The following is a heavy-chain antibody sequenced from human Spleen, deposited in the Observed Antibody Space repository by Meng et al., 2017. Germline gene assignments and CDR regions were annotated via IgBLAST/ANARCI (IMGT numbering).Heavy chain of an antibody. V-gene: IGHV4-4*02. J-gene: IGHJ3*02. CDR1: GGSISSSNW. D-gene: IGHD2-2*01. CDR3: ARVNRYCSSTSCYDDAFDI. CDR2: IYHSGST. Sequence: SETLSLTCAVSGGSISSSNWWSWVRQPPGKGLEWIGEIYHSGSTNYNPSLKSRVTISVDKSKNQFSLKLSSVTAADTAVYYCARVNRYCSSTSCYDDAFDIWGQGTLVTVSS.